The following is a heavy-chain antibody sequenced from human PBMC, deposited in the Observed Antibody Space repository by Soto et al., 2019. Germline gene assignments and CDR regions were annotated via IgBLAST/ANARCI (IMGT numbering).Heavy chain of an antibody. CDR2: IYYSGYT. D-gene: IGHD3-16*02. V-gene: IGHV4-39*01. CDR3: ARHNGPLFVGYYYDMDV. CDR1: GGSISSSSYY. Sequence: QLQLQESGPGLVKPSETLSLTCTVSGGSISSSSYYWGWIRQPPGKGLEWIGSIYYSGYTYYNPSPKSRVTIPVDTSKTRFSLKRSSVTAADTAVYYCARHNGPLFVGYYYDMDVWGQGTTVTVSS. J-gene: IGHJ6*02.